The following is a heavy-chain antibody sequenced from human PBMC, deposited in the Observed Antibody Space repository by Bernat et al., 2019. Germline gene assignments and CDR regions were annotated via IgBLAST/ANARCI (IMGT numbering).Heavy chain of an antibody. CDR1: GFTVSSNY. Sequence: EVQLVESGGGLVQPGGSLRLSCAASGFTVSSNYMSWVRQAPGKGLEWVSVIYSGGSTYYADSVKGRFTISRDNSKNTLYLQLNSLRAEDTAVYYCARGLAAAGAKPYGMDVWGQGTTVTVSS. D-gene: IGHD6-13*01. J-gene: IGHJ6*02. CDR2: IYSGGST. CDR3: ARGLAAAGAKPYGMDV. V-gene: IGHV3-66*01.